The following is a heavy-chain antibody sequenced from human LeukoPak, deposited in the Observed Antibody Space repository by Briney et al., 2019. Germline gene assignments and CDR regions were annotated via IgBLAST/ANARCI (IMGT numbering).Heavy chain of an antibody. CDR3: AKDLAAAGALDY. CDR1: GFTFSSYG. CDR2: IWYDGSNK. V-gene: IGHV3-33*06. Sequence: GRSLRLSCAASGFTFSSYGMHWVRQAPGKGLEWVAVIWYDGSNKYYADSVKGRFTISRDNSKNTPYLQMNSLRAEDTAVYYCAKDLAAAGALDYWGQGTLVTVSS. J-gene: IGHJ4*02. D-gene: IGHD6-13*01.